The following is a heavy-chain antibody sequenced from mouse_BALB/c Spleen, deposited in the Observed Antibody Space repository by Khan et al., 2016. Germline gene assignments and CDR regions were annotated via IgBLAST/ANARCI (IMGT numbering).Heavy chain of an antibody. J-gene: IGHJ3*01. D-gene: IGHD2-4*01. Sequence: QVQLKQSGPGLVAPSQSLSITCTVSGFSLTNSGVHWIRQPPGKGLEWLGVIWPGGSTDYNSALMSRLSITKDNSQNSGFLKMISLQTDDTAMYYCARDDQDYDAWFASWGQGTLVIVSA. CDR2: IWPGGST. CDR3: ARDDQDYDAWFAS. CDR1: GFSLTNSG. V-gene: IGHV2-9*02.